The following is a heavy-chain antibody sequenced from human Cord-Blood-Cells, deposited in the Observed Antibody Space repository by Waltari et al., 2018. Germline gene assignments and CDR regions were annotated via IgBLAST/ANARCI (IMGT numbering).Heavy chain of an antibody. CDR1: GGSISSYY. CDR3: ARVPYGDYEGDGDY. Sequence: QVQLQESGPGLVKPSETLSLTCPVSGGSISSYYWRWFRQTPGKGLEWIGYIYYSGSTNYNPSLKSRVTISVDTSKNQFSLKLSSVTAADTAVYYCARVPYGDYEGDGDYWGQGTLVTVSS. D-gene: IGHD4-17*01. J-gene: IGHJ4*02. V-gene: IGHV4-59*01. CDR2: IYYSGST.